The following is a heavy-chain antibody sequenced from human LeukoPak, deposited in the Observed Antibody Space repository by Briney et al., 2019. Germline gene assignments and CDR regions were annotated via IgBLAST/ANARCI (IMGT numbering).Heavy chain of an antibody. CDR1: GFTFSSYV. CDR3: AKDRD. Sequence: GGSLRLSSAASGFTFSSYVMSWVRQAPGMGLEWVSAISTSGTSTNYADSVKGRFTVSRDNSKNTLYLQMNSLRAEDTAVYYCAKDRDWGQGTLVTVSS. V-gene: IGHV3-23*01. CDR2: ISTSGTST. J-gene: IGHJ4*02.